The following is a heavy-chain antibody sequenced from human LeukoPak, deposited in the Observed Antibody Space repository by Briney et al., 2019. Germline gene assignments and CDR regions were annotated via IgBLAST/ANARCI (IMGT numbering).Heavy chain of an antibody. CDR2: IYPGDSDT. Sequence: GESLKISCKGSGYRFTDYWIGWVRQMPGKGLERMGTIYPGDSDTRCSPSFQGQVTISADKSINTAHLQWSSLKASDTAMYYCARGAAGTTPDYYYFGLDVWGQGTTVRVSS. J-gene: IGHJ6*02. V-gene: IGHV5-51*01. CDR3: ARGAAGTTPDYYYFGLDV. D-gene: IGHD1-7*01. CDR1: GYRFTDYW.